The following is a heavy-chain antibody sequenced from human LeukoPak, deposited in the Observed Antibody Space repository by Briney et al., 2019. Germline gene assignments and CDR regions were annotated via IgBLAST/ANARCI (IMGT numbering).Heavy chain of an antibody. CDR2: FSGSGGST. CDR3: ARDKQVGATHFDY. J-gene: IGHJ4*02. Sequence: PGGSLRLSCAASGFTFSSYAMSWVRQAPGKGLEWVSTFSGSGGSTHYADSVKGRFTISRDNSKNTLYLQMNSLRAEDTAVYYCARDKQVGATHFDYWGQGTLVTVSS. V-gene: IGHV3-23*01. D-gene: IGHD1-26*01. CDR1: GFTFSSYA.